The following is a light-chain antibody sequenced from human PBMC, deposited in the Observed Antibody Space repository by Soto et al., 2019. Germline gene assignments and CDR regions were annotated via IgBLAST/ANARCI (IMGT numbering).Light chain of an antibody. CDR3: SSYTTSTTWV. CDR1: SSDVGGYGY. J-gene: IGLJ3*02. V-gene: IGLV2-14*01. Sequence: QSALTQPASVSGSPGQSITIYCSGTSSDVGGYGYVSWYQQHPGKAPKLMIYEVSNRPSGVSDRFSGSKSANTASLTISGLQAEDVADYYCSSYTTSTTWVFGGGTKVTVL. CDR2: EVS.